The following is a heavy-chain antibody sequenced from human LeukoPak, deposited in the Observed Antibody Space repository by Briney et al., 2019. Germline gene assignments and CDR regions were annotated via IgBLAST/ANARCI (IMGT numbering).Heavy chain of an antibody. D-gene: IGHD2-21*01. J-gene: IGHJ3*02. CDR3: ARGQYCGGDCYYSAFDI. CDR2: IYYSGST. CDR1: GGSISSGSYY. V-gene: IGHV4-61*10. Sequence: SETLSLTCTVSGGSISSGSYYWSWIRQPAGKGLEWIGYIYYSGSTNYNPSLKSRVTISVDTSKNQFSLKLSSVTAADTAVYYCARGQYCGGDCYYSAFDIWGQGTMVTVSS.